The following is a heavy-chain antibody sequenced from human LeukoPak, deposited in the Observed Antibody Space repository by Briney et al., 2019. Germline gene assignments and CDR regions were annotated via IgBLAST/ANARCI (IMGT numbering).Heavy chain of an antibody. D-gene: IGHD1-14*01. CDR3: ARAREPLIYTYYFEY. Sequence: SETLSLTCTVSGGSISSYYWGWIRQPPGKGLEWIGRIYHSGSTYYDPSLESRVTISVDTSRNQFSLKLSSVTAADTAVYYCARAREPLIYTYYFEYWGQGTLVTVSS. V-gene: IGHV4-38-2*02. CDR1: GGSISSYY. CDR2: IYHSGST. J-gene: IGHJ4*02.